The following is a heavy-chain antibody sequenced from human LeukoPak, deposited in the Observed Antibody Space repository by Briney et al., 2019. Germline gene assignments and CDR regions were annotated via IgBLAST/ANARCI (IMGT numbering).Heavy chain of an antibody. D-gene: IGHD5-18*01. Sequence: SETLSLTCTVSGDSISSNYWSWIRQPPGKGLECIGYIYYSGSPNYNPSLKSRVTISVDTSKTQFSLKLRSVTAADTDVYYCAKYSYGYSSSFDDWGQGTLVTVSS. J-gene: IGHJ4*02. V-gene: IGHV4-59*08. CDR3: AKYSYGYSSSFDD. CDR2: IYYSGSP. CDR1: GDSISSNY.